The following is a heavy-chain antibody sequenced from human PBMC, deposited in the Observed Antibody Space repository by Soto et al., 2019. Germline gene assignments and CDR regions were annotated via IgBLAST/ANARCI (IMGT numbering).Heavy chain of an antibody. J-gene: IGHJ4*02. CDR1: GGSISSGDYY. CDR2: IYYSGTT. Sequence: QVQLQESGPGLVKPSQTLSLTCTVSGGSISSGDYYWSWIRPPPGKGLEWIGYIYYSGTTYYNPSLKRRVTISADTSKNQFSRKLSFVTAADTAVYYCARRDRRVATDYWGQGTLVTVSS. CDR3: ARRDRRVATDY. V-gene: IGHV4-30-4*01. D-gene: IGHD2-15*01.